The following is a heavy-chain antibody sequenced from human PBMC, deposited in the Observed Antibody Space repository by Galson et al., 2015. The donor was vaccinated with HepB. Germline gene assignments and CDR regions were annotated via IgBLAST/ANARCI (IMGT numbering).Heavy chain of an antibody. Sequence: SLRLSCAGSGFTFSNYVMNWVRQAPGKGLEWVSTIGDSGGNTYYADSVKGRFTISRDNSKNTLFLQMNSLRAEDTALYYCAERGTDGGAFDSWGQGTLVTVSS. CDR3: AERGTDGGAFDS. J-gene: IGHJ4*02. V-gene: IGHV3-23*01. D-gene: IGHD3-10*01. CDR2: IGDSGGNT. CDR1: GFTFSNYV.